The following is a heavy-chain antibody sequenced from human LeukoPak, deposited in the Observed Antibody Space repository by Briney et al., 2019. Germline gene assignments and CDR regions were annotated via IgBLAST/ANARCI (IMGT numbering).Heavy chain of an antibody. CDR3: AREAAVAGTWWFDP. V-gene: IGHV3-30*03. D-gene: IGHD6-19*01. CDR2: ISYDGSNK. CDR1: GFTFSSYG. Sequence: PGRSLRLSCAASGFTFSSYGMHWVRQAPGKGLEWVAVISYDGSNKYYADSVKGRFTISRDNSKNTLYLQMNSLRAEDTAVYYCAREAAVAGTWWFDPWGQGTLVTASS. J-gene: IGHJ5*02.